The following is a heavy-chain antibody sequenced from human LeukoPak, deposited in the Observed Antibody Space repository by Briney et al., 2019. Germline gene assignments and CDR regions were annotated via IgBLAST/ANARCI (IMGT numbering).Heavy chain of an antibody. CDR3: VKDTRDTRDDY. J-gene: IGHJ4*02. CDR1: GFIFADYT. D-gene: IGHD5-24*01. V-gene: IGHV3-64D*06. CDR2: IINYGDGT. Sequence: GGSRRLSCSASGFIFADYTIHWVRQAPGKGLECVSAIINYGDGTYYADSVKGRFTISRDNSKNTVWLQMSSLRPEDTAVYYCVKDTRDTRDDYWGQGTLVTVSS.